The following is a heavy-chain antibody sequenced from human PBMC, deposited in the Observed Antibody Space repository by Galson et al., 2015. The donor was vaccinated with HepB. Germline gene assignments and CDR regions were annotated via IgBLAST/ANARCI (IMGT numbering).Heavy chain of an antibody. Sequence: SLRLSCAASGFTFSSYAMHWVRQAPGKGLDYVSAISSNGGSTYYANSVKGRFTISRDNSKNTLYLQMGSLRAEDMAVYYCARGSMGAFEIWGQGTMVTVSS. CDR2: ISSNGGST. CDR1: GFTFSSYA. D-gene: IGHD6-13*01. CDR3: ARGSMGAFEI. V-gene: IGHV3-64*01. J-gene: IGHJ3*02.